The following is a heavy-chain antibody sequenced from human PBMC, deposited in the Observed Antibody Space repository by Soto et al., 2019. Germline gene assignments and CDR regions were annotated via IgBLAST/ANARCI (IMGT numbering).Heavy chain of an antibody. CDR3: ARVRCFNGLCHTADYGMDV. V-gene: IGHV1-69*01. J-gene: IGHJ6*02. CDR2: IIPISGTT. Sequence: SVKGSCKAAGDVLRSYGINWGRQAPGQGLEWMGGIIPISGTTNYAQKFQGRVAITADESTDTVYMELSRLRSEDTAVYFCARVRCFNGLCHTADYGMDVWAQRTTVTVSS. D-gene: IGHD2-8*01. CDR1: GDVLRSYG.